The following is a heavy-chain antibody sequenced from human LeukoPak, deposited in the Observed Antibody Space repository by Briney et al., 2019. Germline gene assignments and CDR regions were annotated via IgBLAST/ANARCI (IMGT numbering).Heavy chain of an antibody. CDR2: IYYSGST. CDR3: ARGTNIVVVPAALSNWFDP. Sequence: PSETLSLTCTVSGGSISSSSYYWGWIRQPPGKGLEWIGYIYYSGSTYYNPSLKSRVTISVDTSKNQFSLKLSSVTAADTAVYYCARGTNIVVVPAALSNWFDPWGQGTLVTVSS. CDR1: GGSISSSSYY. D-gene: IGHD2-2*01. V-gene: IGHV4-30-4*08. J-gene: IGHJ5*02.